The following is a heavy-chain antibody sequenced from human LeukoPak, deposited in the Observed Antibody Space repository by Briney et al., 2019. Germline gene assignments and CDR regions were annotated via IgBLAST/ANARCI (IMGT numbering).Heavy chain of an antibody. CDR1: GFTFSSYS. D-gene: IGHD2-21*01. V-gene: IGHV3-21*01. Sequence: GGSLRLSCAASGFTFSSYSMNWVRQAPGKGLEWVSSISSSSSYIYYADSVKGRFTISRDNAKNTLYLQMNSLRAEDTAVYYCARDTSILWRGGAFDIWGQGTMVTVSS. CDR3: ARDTSILWRGGAFDI. J-gene: IGHJ3*02. CDR2: ISSSSSYI.